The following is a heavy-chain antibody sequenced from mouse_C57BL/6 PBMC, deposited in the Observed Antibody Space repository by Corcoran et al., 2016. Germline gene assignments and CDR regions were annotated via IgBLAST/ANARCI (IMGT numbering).Heavy chain of an antibody. Sequence: QVQLQQSGLELVKPGASVKISCKASGYTFTDYYINWVKQRPGQGLEWIGWIFPGSGSTYYNEKFKGKATLTVDKSSSTAYMLLSSLTSEDSAVYFCARGYYYGSSHQAWFAYWGQGTLVTVSA. CDR3: ARGYYYGSSHQAWFAY. V-gene: IGHV1-75*01. CDR2: IFPGSGST. J-gene: IGHJ3*01. CDR1: GYTFTDYY. D-gene: IGHD1-1*01.